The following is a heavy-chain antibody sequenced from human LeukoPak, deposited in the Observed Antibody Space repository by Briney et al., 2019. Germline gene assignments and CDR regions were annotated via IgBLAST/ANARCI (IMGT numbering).Heavy chain of an antibody. CDR2: IYYSGST. J-gene: IGHJ6*03. CDR3: ARHRGYGSGLYYYYFMDV. Sequence: SETLSLTCSVSGGSISSSSYQWGWIRQPPGKGLAWIGSIYYSGSTYYNPCLNSRVTISVDTSKKQFSLKLSSVTAADTAVYYCARHRGYGSGLYYYYFMDVWGKGTTVTVSS. V-gene: IGHV4-39*01. D-gene: IGHD3-10*01. CDR1: GGSISSSSYQ.